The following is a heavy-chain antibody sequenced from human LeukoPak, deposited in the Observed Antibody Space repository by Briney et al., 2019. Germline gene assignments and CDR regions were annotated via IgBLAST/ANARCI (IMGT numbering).Heavy chain of an antibody. V-gene: IGHV4-59*08. CDR3: ARQDSGSYLNPLDI. CDR2: IYYTGST. CDR1: GGSISSYY. J-gene: IGHJ3*02. Sequence: SETLSLTCIVSGGSISSYYWSWIRQPPGKGLDWIGYIYYTGSTNYNPSLKSRVTISVDTSRNQLSLKLSSVTAADTAVYYCARQDSGSYLNPLDIWGQGTVVTVSS. D-gene: IGHD1-26*01.